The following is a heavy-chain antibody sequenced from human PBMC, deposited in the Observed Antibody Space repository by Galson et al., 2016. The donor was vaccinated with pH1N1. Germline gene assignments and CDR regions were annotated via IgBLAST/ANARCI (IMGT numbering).Heavy chain of an antibody. D-gene: IGHD4-17*01. CDR2: IYLGGSLI. CDR1: GYRFSSSW. J-gene: IGHJ3*02. Sequence: QSGAEVKKPGESLKISCKGSGYRFSSSWIDWVRQMPGKGLEWMGIIYLGGSLIRYRPSFQGQVTISADKSVNIVYLEWGSLKASDTAMYYCARQNDYGDYRGDAFDIWGQGTMVTVSS. V-gene: IGHV5-51*01. CDR3: ARQNDYGDYRGDAFDI.